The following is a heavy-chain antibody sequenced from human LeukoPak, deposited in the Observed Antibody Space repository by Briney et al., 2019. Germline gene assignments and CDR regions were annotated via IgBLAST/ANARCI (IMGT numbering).Heavy chain of an antibody. V-gene: IGHV1-69*13. CDR2: IIPIFDTP. CDR3: ARGWLAESTVVTPYNY. Sequence: VASVKVSCKASGGTFSSYPVSWVRQAPGQGLEWMGGIIPIFDTPTYAQKFQGRVTIAAVESTSTAYMELSSLRSEDTAVYYCARGWLAESTVVTPYNYWGQGTLVTVSS. CDR1: GGTFSSYP. D-gene: IGHD4-23*01. J-gene: IGHJ4*02.